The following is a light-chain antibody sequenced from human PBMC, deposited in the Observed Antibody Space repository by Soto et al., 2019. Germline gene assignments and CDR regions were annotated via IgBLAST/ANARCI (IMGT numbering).Light chain of an antibody. V-gene: IGKV1-5*03. Sequence: DIQMTQSPSTLSASVGDRVTITCRASQMIYTWLAWYQQKPGKAPKLLIYEASSLDVGVPSRFSGSGSGTEFTLTISSLQLEDFATYYCQQTYITLWTFGQGTKVDIK. CDR1: QMIYTW. CDR3: QQTYITLWT. J-gene: IGKJ1*01. CDR2: EAS.